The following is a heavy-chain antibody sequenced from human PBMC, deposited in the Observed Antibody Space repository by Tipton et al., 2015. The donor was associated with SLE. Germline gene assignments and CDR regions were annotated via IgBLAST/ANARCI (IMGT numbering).Heavy chain of an antibody. CDR1: GNTFKNHY. Sequence: QLVQSGPEVKHPGASVKISCKASGNTFKNHYMHWVRQAPGHGLEWMGIIHPSGSSTSYAQKFQGRVTLTRDPSTSTVYLELSSLRSEDTAVYYCARPEEFGSCSSDLFYWGQGTLVTVST. D-gene: IGHD2-15*01. V-gene: IGHV1-46*02. J-gene: IGHJ4*02. CDR3: ARPEEFGSCSSDLFY. CDR2: IHPSGSST.